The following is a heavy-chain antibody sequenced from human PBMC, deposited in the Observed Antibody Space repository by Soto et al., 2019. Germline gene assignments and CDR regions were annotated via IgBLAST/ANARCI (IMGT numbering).Heavy chain of an antibody. Sequence: QVQVVQSGVEVRRPGSSVKVSCKASGDTFKNCVISWVRQAPGQGLEWMGGIIPLFGTTDFAQRFQGRLTITTDESTTTAYLELIRLRSEDTATYYCAAELAFAKLSVVWGQGTTVIVSS. J-gene: IGHJ6*02. CDR2: IIPLFGTT. V-gene: IGHV1-69*01. CDR3: AAELAFAKLSVV. CDR1: GDTFKNCV. D-gene: IGHD1-1*01.